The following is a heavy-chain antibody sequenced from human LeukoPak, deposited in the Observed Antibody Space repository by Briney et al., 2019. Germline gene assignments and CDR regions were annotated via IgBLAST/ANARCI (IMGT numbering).Heavy chain of an antibody. V-gene: IGHV1-69*06. CDR1: GYTFTNYY. CDR3: ARPYSSGWHRLRDAFDI. Sequence: GASVKVSCKASGYTFTNYYMHWVRQAPGQGLEWMGGIIPIFGTANYAQKFQGRVTITADKSTSTAYMELSSLRSEDTAVYYCARPYSSGWHRLRDAFDIWGQGTMVTVSS. J-gene: IGHJ3*02. CDR2: IIPIFGTA. D-gene: IGHD6-19*01.